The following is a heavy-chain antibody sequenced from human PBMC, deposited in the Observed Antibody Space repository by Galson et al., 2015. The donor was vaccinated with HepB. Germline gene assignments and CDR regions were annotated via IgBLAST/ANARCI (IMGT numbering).Heavy chain of an antibody. CDR1: GGTFSSYA. CDR3: ARHHDPDTAMGGFDY. CDR2: IIPIFGTA. D-gene: IGHD5-18*01. J-gene: IGHJ4*02. V-gene: IGHV1-69*13. Sequence: SVKVSCKASGGTFSSYAISWVRQAPGQGLEWMGGIIPIFGTANYAQKFQGRVTITADESTSTAYMELSSLRSEDTAVYYLARHHDPDTAMGGFDYWGQGTLVTVSS.